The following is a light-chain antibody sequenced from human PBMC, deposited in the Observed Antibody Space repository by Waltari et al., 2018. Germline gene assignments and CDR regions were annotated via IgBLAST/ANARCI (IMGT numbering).Light chain of an antibody. CDR3: QQYNNWPPLFT. J-gene: IGKJ3*01. CDR1: QSVSSN. V-gene: IGKV3-15*01. CDR2: GAS. Sequence: EIVMTQSPATLSVSPGERATLSCRASQSVSSNLAWYQQKPGQAPRLLIYGASTRATGIPARFSGSGSGTEFTLTISSLQSEDFAVYYCQQYNNWPPLFTFGPGKKVDIK.